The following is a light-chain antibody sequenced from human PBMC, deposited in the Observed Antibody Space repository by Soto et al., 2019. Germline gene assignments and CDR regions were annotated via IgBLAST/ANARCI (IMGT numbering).Light chain of an antibody. Sequence: DIQMTQSPSTLSASVGDRDTITCRASQYISNWLAWYQQKPGKAPKLLIYKASSLESGVPSRFSGIVLGTEFTLTISSLQPYDFATEYYQQYNSQRTFGQGTKVEIK. CDR3: QQYNSQRT. J-gene: IGKJ1*01. CDR1: QYISNW. V-gene: IGKV1-5*03. CDR2: KAS.